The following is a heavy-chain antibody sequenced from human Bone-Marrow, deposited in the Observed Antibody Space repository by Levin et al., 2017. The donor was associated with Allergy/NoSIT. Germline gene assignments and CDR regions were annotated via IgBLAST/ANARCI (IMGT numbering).Heavy chain of an antibody. CDR1: GGSISSYY. CDR3: AREARGIVGATGAFDI. V-gene: IGHV4-59*01. D-gene: IGHD1-26*01. J-gene: IGHJ3*02. CDR2: IYYSGST. Sequence: SETLSLTCTVSGGSISSYYWSWIRQPPGKGLERIGYIYYSGSTNYNPSLKSRVTISVDTSKNQFSLKLSSVTAADTAVYYCAREARGIVGATGAFDIWGQGTMVTVSS.